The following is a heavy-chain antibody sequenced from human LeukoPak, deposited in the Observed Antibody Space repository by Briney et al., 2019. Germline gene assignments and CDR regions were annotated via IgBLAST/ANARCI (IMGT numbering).Heavy chain of an antibody. CDR3: ARGGRWLQFLWYFDY. CDR2: INHSGST. CDR1: GFTFSSYA. V-gene: IGHV4-34*01. D-gene: IGHD5-24*01. J-gene: IGHJ4*02. Sequence: GSLRLSCAASGFTFSSYAMSWIRQPPGKGLEWIGEINHSGSTNYNPSLKSRVTISVDTSKNQFSLKLSSVTAADTAVYYCARGGRWLQFLWYFDYWGQGTLVTVSS.